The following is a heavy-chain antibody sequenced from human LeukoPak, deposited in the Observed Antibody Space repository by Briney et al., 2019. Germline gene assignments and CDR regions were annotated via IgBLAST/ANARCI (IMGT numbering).Heavy chain of an antibody. J-gene: IGHJ5*02. CDR3: ASGALWFGQLLSWFDP. CDR1: GGSISSYY. Sequence: SETLSLTCTVSGGSISSYYWSWIRLPPGKGLEWIGYIYYSGSTNYNPSLKSRVTISVDTSKNQFSLKLSSVTAADTAVYYCASGALWFGQLLSWFDPWGQGTLVTVSS. V-gene: IGHV4-59*12. CDR2: IYYSGST. D-gene: IGHD3-10*01.